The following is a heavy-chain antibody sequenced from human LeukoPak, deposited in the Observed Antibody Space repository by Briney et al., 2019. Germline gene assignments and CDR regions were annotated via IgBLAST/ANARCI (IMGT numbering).Heavy chain of an antibody. D-gene: IGHD6-19*01. CDR3: ARDLGSGWSPGY. Sequence: ASETLSLTCIVSGYSIDSGYFWGWIRQPPGKGLEWIGNIHHSGTTYYNPSLKSRVTISVDTSKNQFSLSLSSVTAADTAFYYCARDLGSGWSPGYWGQGTLVTVSS. CDR2: IHHSGTT. V-gene: IGHV4-38-2*02. CDR1: GYSIDSGYF. J-gene: IGHJ4*02.